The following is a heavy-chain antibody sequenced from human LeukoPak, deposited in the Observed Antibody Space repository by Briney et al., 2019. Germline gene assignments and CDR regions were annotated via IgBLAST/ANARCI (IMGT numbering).Heavy chain of an antibody. CDR3: ATKDGYYFDY. D-gene: IGHD5-24*01. V-gene: IGHV3-30*03. CDR2: ISYDGGNK. CDR1: GFSFSSYG. Sequence: GESLKISCAASGFSFSSYGMHWVRQAPGKGLEWVAVISYDGGNKNYADSLKGRFIISRENSKNTLYLQMSSLTAEDTAVYYCATKDGYYFDYWGQGTLVTVSS. J-gene: IGHJ4*02.